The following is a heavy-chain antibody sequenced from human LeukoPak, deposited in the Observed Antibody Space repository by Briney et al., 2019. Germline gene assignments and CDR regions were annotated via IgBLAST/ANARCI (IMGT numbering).Heavy chain of an antibody. CDR2: ISSSGSTK. CDR3: VRSGILTGYFAY. V-gene: IGHV3-11*01. D-gene: IGHD3-9*01. J-gene: IGHJ4*02. Sequence: PGGSLRLSCAASGFTFSDYYMNWIRQAPGKGLEWDSYISSSGSTKNYADSVKGRFTISRDNAKNSLYLQMNSLRVEDTAVYYCVRSGILTGYFAYWGQGTLVTVSS. CDR1: GFTFSDYY.